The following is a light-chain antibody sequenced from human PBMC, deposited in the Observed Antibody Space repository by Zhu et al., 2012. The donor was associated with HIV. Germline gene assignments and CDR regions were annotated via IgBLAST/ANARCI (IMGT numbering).Light chain of an antibody. J-gene: IGKJ1*01. CDR2: DAS. Sequence: IVLTQSPATLSLSPGERATVSCRASRSVSSFLAWYQQKPGQAPRLLIYDASKRAAGIPPRFSGSGSGTDFTLTISSLEPEDFAVYYCHQYLSSPETFGQGTKGRNQT. V-gene: IGKV3-11*01. CDR1: RSVSSF. CDR3: HQYLSSPET.